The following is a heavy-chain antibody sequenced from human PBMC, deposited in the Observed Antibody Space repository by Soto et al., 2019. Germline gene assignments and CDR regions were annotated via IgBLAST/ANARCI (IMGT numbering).Heavy chain of an antibody. CDR1: GGTFISYS. CDR2: IIPIFGTA. V-gene: IGHV1-69*06. CDR3: ARSPNIVATTLDY. J-gene: IGHJ4*02. D-gene: IGHD5-12*01. Sequence: GASVNVSCKSSGGTFISYSISWVRQAPGQGLECMGGIIPIFGTANYAQKFQGRVTITADKSTSTAYMELSSLRSEDTAVYYCARSPNIVATTLDYWGQGTLVTVSS.